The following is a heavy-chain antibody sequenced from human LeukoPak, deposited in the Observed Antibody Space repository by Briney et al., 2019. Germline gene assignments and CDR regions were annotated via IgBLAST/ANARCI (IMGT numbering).Heavy chain of an antibody. D-gene: IGHD2-8*01. Sequence: GGSLRLSCAASGFTFSNAWMSWVRQAPGKGLEWVGRIKSKTDGGTTDYAAPVKGRFTISRDDSKNTLYLQINSLKTEDTAVYYCTTVYCTNGVCFDYWGQGTLVTVSS. CDR1: GFTFSNAW. V-gene: IGHV3-15*01. CDR3: TTVYCTNGVCFDY. CDR2: IKSKTDGGTT. J-gene: IGHJ4*02.